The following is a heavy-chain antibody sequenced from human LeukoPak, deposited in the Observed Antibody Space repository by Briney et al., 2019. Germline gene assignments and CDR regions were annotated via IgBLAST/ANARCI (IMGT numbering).Heavy chain of an antibody. CDR1: GFTVSSNY. D-gene: IGHD1-26*01. CDR2: ISGSGGST. Sequence: GGSLRLSCAASGFTVSSNYMSWVRQAPGKGLEWVSAISGSGGSTYYADSVKGRFTISRDNSKNTLYLQMNSLRAEDTAVYYCATPTVGATLLGRYYGMDVWGQGTTVTVSS. J-gene: IGHJ6*02. CDR3: ATPTVGATLLGRYYGMDV. V-gene: IGHV3-23*01.